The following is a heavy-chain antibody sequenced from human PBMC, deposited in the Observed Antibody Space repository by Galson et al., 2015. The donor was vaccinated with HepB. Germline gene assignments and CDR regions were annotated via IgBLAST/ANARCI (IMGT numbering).Heavy chain of an antibody. V-gene: IGHV3-48*02. J-gene: IGHJ6*02. CDR3: ARAFGYTSSRGLYAMGV. CDR1: GLSFSNFR. CDR2: IGSDGLTI. Sequence: SLRLSCAASGLSFSNFRMNWVRQAPGKGLEWVAHIGSDGLTIKYADVVRGRFTISRDIAQKALFLQMNSLRDEDTAVYYCARAFGYTSSRGLYAMGVWGQGTTVTVSS. D-gene: IGHD5-18*01.